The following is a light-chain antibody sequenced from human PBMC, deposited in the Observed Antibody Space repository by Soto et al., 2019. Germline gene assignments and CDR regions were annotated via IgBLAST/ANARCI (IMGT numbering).Light chain of an antibody. Sequence: QSVLTQPPSASASLGASVTLTCTLSSGYSNYKVDWYQQRPGKGPRFVMRVGTGGIVGSKGDGIPDRFSVLGSGLNRYLTIKNIQEEDESDYHCGADHGSGSNFVVFSGGTKVTVL. J-gene: IGLJ2*01. CDR3: GADHGSGSNFVV. CDR1: SGYSNYK. V-gene: IGLV9-49*01. CDR2: VGTGGIVG.